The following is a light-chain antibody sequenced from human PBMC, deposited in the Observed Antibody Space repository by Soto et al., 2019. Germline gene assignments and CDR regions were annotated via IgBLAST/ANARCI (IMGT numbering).Light chain of an antibody. Sequence: DIVMTQSPDSLAVSLGERATINCKSSQSVLYSSNNKNYLAWYQQKPGQPPKLLIYWASTRESGVPDRFSGSGSGADFTLTISSLQAEEVAVYCCQQYYSTPLSFGQGTKVEIK. CDR2: WAS. CDR3: QQYYSTPLS. J-gene: IGKJ1*01. V-gene: IGKV4-1*01. CDR1: QSVLYSSNNKNY.